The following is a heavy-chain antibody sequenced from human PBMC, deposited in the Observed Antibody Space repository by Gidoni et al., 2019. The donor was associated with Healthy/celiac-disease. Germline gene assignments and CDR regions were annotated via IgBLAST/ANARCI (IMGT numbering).Heavy chain of an antibody. CDR3: AKETSYGDYLRDYFDY. V-gene: IGHV3-9*01. CDR1: GFTFADYA. D-gene: IGHD4-17*01. Sequence: EVQLVESGGGLVQPGRSLRLSCAASGFTFADYAMHWVRQAPGKGLEWVSGISWNSGSIGYADSVKGRFTISRDNAKNSLYLQMNSLRAEDTALYYCAKETSYGDYLRDYFDYWGQGTLVTVSS. J-gene: IGHJ4*02. CDR2: ISWNSGSI.